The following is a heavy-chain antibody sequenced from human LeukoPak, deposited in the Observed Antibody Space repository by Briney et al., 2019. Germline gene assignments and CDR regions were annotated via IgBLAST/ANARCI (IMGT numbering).Heavy chain of an antibody. CDR1: GGSISSYY. CDR3: ARGLSIAAALNWFDP. V-gene: IGHV4-4*07. CDR2: IYTSGSI. Sequence: SETLSLTCTVSGGSISSYYWSWIRQPAGKGLEWIGRIYTSGSINYNPSLKSRVTMSVDTSKNQFSLKLSSVTAADTAVYYCARGLSIAAALNWFDPWGQGTLVTVSS. J-gene: IGHJ5*02. D-gene: IGHD6-13*01.